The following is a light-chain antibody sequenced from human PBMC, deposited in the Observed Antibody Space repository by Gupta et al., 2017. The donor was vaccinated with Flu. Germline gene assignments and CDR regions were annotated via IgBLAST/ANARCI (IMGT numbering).Light chain of an antibody. V-gene: IGLV1-44*01. CDR2: SDN. Sequence: RVTTSCSGNSSNIGRNKVDWYQQLPGTAPKLLISSDNRRPSGVPDRFSGSKSGTSASPAIAGLQSEDEADYYCAEWDDSLKGYVFGSGTKVTVL. CDR3: AEWDDSLKGYV. J-gene: IGLJ1*01. CDR1: SSNIGRNK.